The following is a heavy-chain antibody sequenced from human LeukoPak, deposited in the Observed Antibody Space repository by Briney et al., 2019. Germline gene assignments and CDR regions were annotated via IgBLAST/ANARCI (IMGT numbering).Heavy chain of an antibody. V-gene: IGHV3-64*02. J-gene: IGHJ4*02. Sequence: SGGSLRLSCTASGFTFNNYAMHWVRQAPGKGLEYVSFISNHGGSTYYADSVKGRFTISRDNSKNTVYLEMGSLRTEDTAVYYCARDPAGVTTYFDQWGQGALVTVSS. CDR2: ISNHGGST. D-gene: IGHD1-1*01. CDR3: ARDPAGVTTYFDQ. CDR1: GFTFNNYA.